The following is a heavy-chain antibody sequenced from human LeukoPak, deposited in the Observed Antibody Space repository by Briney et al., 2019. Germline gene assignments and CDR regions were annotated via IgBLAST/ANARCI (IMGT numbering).Heavy chain of an antibody. J-gene: IGHJ4*02. CDR2: IFYRESFSYGGTT. V-gene: IGHV4-59*08. Sequence: SETLSLTCTVSGVSISGYYWIWIRQSPGRGLEYIGSIFYRESFSYGGTTFYNPSLQSRVTISVDTSKNAFSLRLTSVTAAVTAVYFCARQISGNKDYWGQGTLVTVSS. CDR3: ARQISGNKDY. D-gene: IGHD1/OR15-1a*01. CDR1: GVSISGYY.